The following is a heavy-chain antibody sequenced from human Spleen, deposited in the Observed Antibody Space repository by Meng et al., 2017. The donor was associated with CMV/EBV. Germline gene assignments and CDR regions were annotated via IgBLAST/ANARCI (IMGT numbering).Heavy chain of an antibody. V-gene: IGHV4-59*01. CDR2: IYYNGNS. CDR3: ARDLTGEQHFDY. D-gene: IGHD7-27*01. J-gene: IGHJ4*02. Sequence: GSLRLSCTVSGGSISSVYWTWIRQPPGNGLEWIGWIYYNGNSESDPSLKSRLTISVDTSKNQFSLRLTSVTAADTAVYYCARDLTGEQHFDYWGQGTLVTVSS. CDR1: GGSISSVY.